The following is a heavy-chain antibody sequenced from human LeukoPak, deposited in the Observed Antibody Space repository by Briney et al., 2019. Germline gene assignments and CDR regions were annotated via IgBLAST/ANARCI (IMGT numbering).Heavy chain of an antibody. CDR3: ARGRGVVVVPAADMDV. V-gene: IGHV3-48*01. Sequence: GGSLRLSCTVSGFTFSSNSMNWVRQAPGKGLEWVSYISSTGGTIYYADSMKGRFTISRDNAKNSLYLQMNSLRAEDTAVYYCARGRGVVVVPAADMDVWGKGTTVTVSS. CDR2: ISSTGGTI. D-gene: IGHD2-2*01. J-gene: IGHJ6*04. CDR1: GFTFSSNS.